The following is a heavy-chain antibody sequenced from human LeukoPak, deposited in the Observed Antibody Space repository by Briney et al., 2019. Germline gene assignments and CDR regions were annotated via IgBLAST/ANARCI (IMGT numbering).Heavy chain of an antibody. J-gene: IGHJ4*02. Sequence: SVKVSCKASGGTFSSYAISWVRQAPGQGLEWMGGIIPIFGTANYAQKFQGRATITADESTSTAHMELSSLRSEDTAVYYCAAGHDYNYFDYWGQGTLVTVSS. D-gene: IGHD4-11*01. CDR3: AAGHDYNYFDY. V-gene: IGHV1-69*13. CDR1: GGTFSSYA. CDR2: IIPIFGTA.